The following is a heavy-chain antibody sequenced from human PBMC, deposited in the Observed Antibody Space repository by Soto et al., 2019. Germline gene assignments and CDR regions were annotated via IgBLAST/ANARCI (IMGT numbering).Heavy chain of an antibody. Sequence: ETLSLTCAVSGGSISSSNFYWGWFRQPPGKGLEWIGSIHYGGSTYYSPSLESRVTISVDTSKNQFSLNVSSVTAADTALYYCAKDASCYSCGAWGQGALVTVSS. CDR1: GGSISSSNFY. D-gene: IGHD2-15*01. V-gene: IGHV4-39*01. CDR2: IHYGGST. CDR3: AKDASCYSCGA. J-gene: IGHJ4*02.